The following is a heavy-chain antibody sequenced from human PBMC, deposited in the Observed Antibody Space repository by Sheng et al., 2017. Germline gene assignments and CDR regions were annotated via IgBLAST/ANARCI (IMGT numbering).Heavy chain of an antibody. CDR3: ARDGYSYGRGFDY. CDR1: GYTFAQYG. V-gene: IGHV1-18*01. J-gene: IGHJ4*02. CDR2: ISSYTAHT. D-gene: IGHD5-18*01. Sequence: QVQLVQSGSEMKNPGASVRLSCKTSGYTFAQYGHAWVRQAPGQGLEWVAWISSYTAHTTYGQNFQNRVTMTTDTSTNTVYLELRTLTSDDTAVYYCARDGYSYGRGFDYWGPGTLVAVSS.